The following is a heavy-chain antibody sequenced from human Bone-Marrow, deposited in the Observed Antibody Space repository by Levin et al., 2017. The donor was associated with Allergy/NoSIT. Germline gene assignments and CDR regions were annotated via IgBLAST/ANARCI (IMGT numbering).Heavy chain of an antibody. CDR3: ARGTLIDPYYFDY. Sequence: GESLKISCAASGFTFSDYYMSWIRQAPGKGLEWVSYISSSSSYTNYADSVKGRFTISRDNAKNSLYLQMNSLRAEDTAVYYCARGTLIDPYYFDYWGQGTLVTVSS. V-gene: IGHV3-11*05. CDR2: ISSSSSYT. J-gene: IGHJ4*02. CDR1: GFTFSDYY.